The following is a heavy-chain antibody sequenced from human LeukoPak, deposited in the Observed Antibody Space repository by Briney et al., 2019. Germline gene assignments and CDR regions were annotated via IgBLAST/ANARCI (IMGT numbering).Heavy chain of an antibody. D-gene: IGHD3-22*01. V-gene: IGHV3-23*01. CDR3: AKDGVDSSGYPYYFDY. CDR2: ISGSGGST. Sequence: VGSLRLSCAASGFTFSRYAMSWVRQAPGKGVECVSAISGSGGSTYYADSVKGRFTISRDNSKNTLYLQMKSLRAEDTAVYYCAKDGVDSSGYPYYFDYWGQGTLVTVSS. J-gene: IGHJ4*02. CDR1: GFTFSRYA.